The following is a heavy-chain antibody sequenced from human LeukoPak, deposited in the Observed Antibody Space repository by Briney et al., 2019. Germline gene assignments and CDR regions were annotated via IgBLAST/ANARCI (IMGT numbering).Heavy chain of an antibody. J-gene: IGHJ4*02. CDR1: GYTFRNFG. V-gene: IGHV1-18*01. Sequence: ASVKVSCKASGYTFRNFGISWVRQAPGRGPEWMGWISTYHGAINYAQRLQGRVTLTTDTSTSTAYMELRSLTSDDTAVYYCARRPNDCDSSGLDYWGQGTLVTVSS. D-gene: IGHD6-19*01. CDR3: ARRPNDCDSSGLDY. CDR2: ISTYHGAI.